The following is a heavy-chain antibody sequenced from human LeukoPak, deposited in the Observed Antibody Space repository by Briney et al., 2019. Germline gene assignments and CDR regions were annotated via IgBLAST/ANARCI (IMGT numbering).Heavy chain of an antibody. J-gene: IGHJ6*02. CDR1: GFTVSSNY. Sequence: GGSLRLSCAASGFTVSSNYMSWVRKAPGKGLEWLSFIYTGGDTYYADSVKGRFTISRHDSKNTVYLQMNSLRAEDTAVYYCARDPPITGDYGMDVWGQGTTVTVSS. D-gene: IGHD1-14*01. CDR2: IYTGGDT. CDR3: ARDPPITGDYGMDV. V-gene: IGHV3-53*04.